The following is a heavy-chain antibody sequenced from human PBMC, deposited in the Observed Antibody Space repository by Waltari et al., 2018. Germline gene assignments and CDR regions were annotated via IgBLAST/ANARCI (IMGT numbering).Heavy chain of an antibody. D-gene: IGHD3-3*01. V-gene: IGHV3-23*01. CDR1: GFTFSSSA. CDR3: AAGVVIYTPYFDY. CDR2: ISGSGGST. Sequence: EVQLLESGGGLVQPGGSLRLSCAASGFTFSSSAMSWVRRAPGKGLEWVSAISGSGGSTYYADSVKGRFTISRDNSKNTLYLQMNSLRAEDTAVYYCAAGVVIYTPYFDYWGQGTLVTVSS. J-gene: IGHJ4*02.